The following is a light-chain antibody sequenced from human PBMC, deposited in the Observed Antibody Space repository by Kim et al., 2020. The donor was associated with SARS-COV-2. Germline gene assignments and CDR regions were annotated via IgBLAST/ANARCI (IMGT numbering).Light chain of an antibody. CDR3: SSYTGTTTPYV. J-gene: IGLJ1*01. CDR1: SSDVGASDY. V-gene: IGLV2-14*03. Sequence: QSITITCTGTSSDVGASDYVSWFKQLPGKAPHLVIYDVSYRPSGISNRLSGSKSGNTAALTISGLQTEDEADYFCSSYTGTTTPYVFGTGTKVTVL. CDR2: DVS.